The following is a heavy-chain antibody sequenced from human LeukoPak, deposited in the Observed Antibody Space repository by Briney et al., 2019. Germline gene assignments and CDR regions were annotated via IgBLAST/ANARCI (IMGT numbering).Heavy chain of an antibody. CDR2: ISYSGST. Sequence: PSETLSLTCTVSGGSISSGDYYWSWIRQPPGKGLEWIGYISYSGSTYYNPSLKSRLTISIDTSKSQFSLKLSSVTAADTAVYFCARSIIGTRSKFDYWGQGTLVTVSS. V-gene: IGHV4-30-4*01. CDR1: GGSISSGDYY. J-gene: IGHJ4*02. D-gene: IGHD1/OR15-1a*01. CDR3: ARSIIGTRSKFDY.